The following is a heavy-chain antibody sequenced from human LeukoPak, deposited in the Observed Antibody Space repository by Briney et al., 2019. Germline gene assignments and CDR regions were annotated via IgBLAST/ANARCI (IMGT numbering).Heavy chain of an antibody. CDR2: IYYSGST. CDR3: ARAYYFDY. CDR1: GGSISSSSYY. J-gene: IGHJ4*02. V-gene: IGHV4-39*01. Sequence: SETLSLTCTVSGGSISSSSYYWGWIRQPPGKGLEWIGSIYYSGSTYHNPSLKSRVTISVDTSKHQFSLKLSSVTAADTAVYYCARAYYFDYWGQGTLVTVSS.